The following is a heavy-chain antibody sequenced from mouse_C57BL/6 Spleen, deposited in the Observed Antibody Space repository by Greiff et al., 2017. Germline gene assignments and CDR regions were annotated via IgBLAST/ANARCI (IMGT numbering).Heavy chain of an antibody. CDR2: IYPGDGDT. CDR3: ARWGDYDLYAMDY. D-gene: IGHD2-4*01. CDR1: GYAFSSYW. V-gene: IGHV1-80*01. J-gene: IGHJ4*01. Sequence: VQLQQSGAELVKPGASVKISCKASGYAFSSYWLNWVKQRPGKGLEWIGQIYPGDGDTNYNGKFKGKATLTADKSSSTAYMQLSSLTSEDSAVYFCARWGDYDLYAMDYWGQGTSVTVSS.